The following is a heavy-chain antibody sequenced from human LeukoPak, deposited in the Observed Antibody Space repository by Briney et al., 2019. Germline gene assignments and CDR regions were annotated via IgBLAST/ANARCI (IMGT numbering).Heavy chain of an antibody. CDR2: IRNDGSNK. Sequence: GGSLRLSCAASGFTVSSNYMSWVRQPPGKGLEWVAFIRNDGSNKYYADSVKGRFTVSRDNSKNTLYLQIGSLRPEDAALYYCAKDQSSFCSRSSCYALRYWGQGTLVTVSS. D-gene: IGHD2-2*01. CDR1: GFTVSSNY. J-gene: IGHJ4*02. CDR3: AKDQSSFCSRSSCYALRY. V-gene: IGHV3-30*02.